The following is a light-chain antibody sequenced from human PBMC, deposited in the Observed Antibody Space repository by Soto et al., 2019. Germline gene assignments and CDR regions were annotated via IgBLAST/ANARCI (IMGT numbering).Light chain of an antibody. CDR1: QGIWNY. CDR2: GAS. CDR3: QQYESYMT. V-gene: IGKV1-9*01. J-gene: IGKJ1*01. Sequence: DVQLTHSPSTLSASVGYRSNITCRASQGIWNYLAWYQQKPGKAPELLISGASTLQSGVPSRLSGSGSGTEFTLTISSLKPDDLGIYYCQQYESYMTFGQGTKVDIK.